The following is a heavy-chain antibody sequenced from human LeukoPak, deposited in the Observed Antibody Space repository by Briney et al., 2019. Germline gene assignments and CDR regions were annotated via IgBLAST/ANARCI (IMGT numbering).Heavy chain of an antibody. V-gene: IGHV3-30-3*01. CDR1: GFTSSSNA. CDR3: AKEGTGIHFDY. Sequence: QAGGPLRLSCAASGFTSSSNAIHWVRQAPGKGLEWVAEISYDGGNTYYADSVRGRFTISRDNSKNTLYLQMNSLRAVDTAVYYCAKEGTGIHFDYWGQGTLVTVSS. D-gene: IGHD1-1*01. CDR2: ISYDGGNT. J-gene: IGHJ4*02.